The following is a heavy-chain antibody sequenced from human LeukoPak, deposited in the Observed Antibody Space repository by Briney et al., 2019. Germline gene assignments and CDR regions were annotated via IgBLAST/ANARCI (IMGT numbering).Heavy chain of an antibody. V-gene: IGHV3-74*01. Sequence: PGGSLRLSCAASGFTFSSYWMHWVRQAPGKGLVWVSRINSDGSSTSYADSVKGRFTISRDNAKNTLYLQMNSLRAEDTALYYCARPPFPYSSGPPAGAFDIWGQGTMVTVSS. J-gene: IGHJ3*02. D-gene: IGHD6-19*01. CDR2: INSDGSST. CDR1: GFTFSSYW. CDR3: ARPPFPYSSGPPAGAFDI.